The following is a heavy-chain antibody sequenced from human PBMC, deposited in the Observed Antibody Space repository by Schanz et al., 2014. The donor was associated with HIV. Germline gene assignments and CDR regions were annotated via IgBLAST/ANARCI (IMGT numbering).Heavy chain of an antibody. D-gene: IGHD3-10*01. J-gene: IGHJ4*02. CDR1: GFTFSSYA. Sequence: EVQLLESGGGLVQPGGSLRLSCAASGFTFSSYAMSWVRQAPGKGLEWVSALSGSGGNTYYADSVKGRFTISRDNAKNSLYLQMSSLRADDTAVYYCARDSGPGIYWGQGTLVTVSS. V-gene: IGHV3-23*01. CDR3: ARDSGPGIY. CDR2: LSGSGGNT.